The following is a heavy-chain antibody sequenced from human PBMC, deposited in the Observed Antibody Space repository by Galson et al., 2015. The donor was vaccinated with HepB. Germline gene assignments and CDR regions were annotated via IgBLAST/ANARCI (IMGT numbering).Heavy chain of an antibody. J-gene: IGHJ3*02. CDR2: IDWDDDK. CDR1: GFSLSTSGMC. CDR3: ARTKTQTNMITFGGVIVKDDAFDI. V-gene: IGHV2-70*01. Sequence: PALVKPTQTLTLTCTFSGFSLSTSGMCVSWIRQPPGRALEWLALIDWDDDKYYSTSLKTRLTISKDTSKNQVVLTMTNMDPVDTATYYCARTKTQTNMITFGGVIVKDDAFDIWGQGTMVTVSS. D-gene: IGHD3-16*02.